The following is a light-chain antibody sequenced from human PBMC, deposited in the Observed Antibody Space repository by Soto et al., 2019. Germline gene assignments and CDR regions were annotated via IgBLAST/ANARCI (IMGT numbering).Light chain of an antibody. J-gene: IGKJ1*01. Sequence: DIQMTQSPSSLSASVGDRVTITCRASQSISSYLNWYQQKPGKAPKLLIYAASSLQSGVPSRFSGSGSGTDLTLTISSLQPEDFETYYCQQSYSTPRTFGQGTEVDIK. V-gene: IGKV1-39*01. CDR2: AAS. CDR3: QQSYSTPRT. CDR1: QSISSY.